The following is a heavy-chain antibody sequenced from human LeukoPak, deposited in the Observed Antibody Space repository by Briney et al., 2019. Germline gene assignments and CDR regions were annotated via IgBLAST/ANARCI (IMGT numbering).Heavy chain of an antibody. CDR3: ATDGAGFDT. CDR2: INIGGTNT. V-gene: IGHV3-11*01. J-gene: IGHJ5*02. Sequence: PGGSLRLSCAASAFTFSDYYMRWLRQAPGKGLEWLSYINIGGTNTQYADSVKGRFTISRDNAKKSLYLEMNNLRAEDTAVYYCATDGAGFDTWGQGVLVTVSS. CDR1: AFTFSDYY.